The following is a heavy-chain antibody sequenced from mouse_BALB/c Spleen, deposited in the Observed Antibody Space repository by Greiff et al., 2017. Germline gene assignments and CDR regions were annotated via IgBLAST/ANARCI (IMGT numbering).Heavy chain of an antibody. CDR3: ARSKYGNSSGAMDY. D-gene: IGHD2-10*02. J-gene: IGHJ4*01. CDR1: GYSFTDYI. Sequence: VQLQQTGPELVKPGASVKISCKASGYSFTDYIMLWVKQSHGKSLEWIGNINPYYGSTSYNLKFKGKATLTVDKSSSTAYMQLNSLTSEDSAVYYCARSKYGNSSGAMDYWGQGTSVTVSS. V-gene: IGHV1-39*01. CDR2: INPYYGST.